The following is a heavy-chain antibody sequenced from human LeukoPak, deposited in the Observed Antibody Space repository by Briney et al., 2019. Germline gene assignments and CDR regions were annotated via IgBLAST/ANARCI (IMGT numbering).Heavy chain of an antibody. J-gene: IGHJ4*02. V-gene: IGHV3-53*01. CDR1: GFTFSSYA. CDR2: IYNDGST. CDR3: ASGYSSSWSTCFDY. Sequence: GGSLRLSCAASGFTFSSYAMSWVRQVPGKGLEWVSVIYNDGSTYYADSVKGRFTISRDNSRNTLYLQMNSLRADDTAVYYCASGYSSSWSTCFDYWGQGTLVTVSS. D-gene: IGHD6-13*01.